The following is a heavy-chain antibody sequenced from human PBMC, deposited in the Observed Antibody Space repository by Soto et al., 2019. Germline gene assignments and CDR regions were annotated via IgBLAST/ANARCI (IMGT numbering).Heavy chain of an antibody. Sequence: EVHLVESGGDLVQPGRSLRLSCAASGFTFDDYAMNWVRQAPGKGLEWVSRISWNSGNIVYADSVKCRFTISRDNAKNSLYLKMNSLRAEDTALYYCTKGHTTAVFSSFEIRGLGIVVTVSA. CDR1: GFTFDDYA. CDR2: ISWNSGNI. D-gene: IGHD6-6*01. CDR3: TKGHTTAVFSSFEI. V-gene: IGHV3-9*01. J-gene: IGHJ2*01.